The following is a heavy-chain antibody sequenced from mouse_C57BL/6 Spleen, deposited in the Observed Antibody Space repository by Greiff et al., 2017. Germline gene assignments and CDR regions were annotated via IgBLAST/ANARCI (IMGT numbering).Heavy chain of an antibody. Sequence: VQLQQSGAELVRPGASVKLSCKASGYTFTSYGISWVKQRTGQGLEWIGEIYPRSGNTYYNEKFKGKATLTADKSSSTAYMELRSLTSEDSAVYFCARGEVNCCYALEYWGQGTTVTVSS. V-gene: IGHV1-81*01. CDR3: ARGEVNCCYALEY. CDR1: GYTFTSYG. D-gene: IGHD4-1*01. J-gene: IGHJ4*01. CDR2: IYPRSGNT.